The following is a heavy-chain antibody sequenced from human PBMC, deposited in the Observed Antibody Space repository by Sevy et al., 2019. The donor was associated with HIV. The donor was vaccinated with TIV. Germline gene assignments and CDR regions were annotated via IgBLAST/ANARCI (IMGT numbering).Heavy chain of an antibody. V-gene: IGHV3-48*02. CDR1: GFTFSSYS. Sequence: GGSLRLSCAASGFTFSSYSMNWVRQAPGKGLEWVSYISSSSSTIYYADSVNGRFTISRDNAKNSLYLQMNSLRDEDTAVYYCARVSPYYYDSSGYYHEAFDIWGQGTMVTVSS. J-gene: IGHJ3*02. CDR3: ARVSPYYYDSSGYYHEAFDI. CDR2: ISSSSSTI. D-gene: IGHD3-22*01.